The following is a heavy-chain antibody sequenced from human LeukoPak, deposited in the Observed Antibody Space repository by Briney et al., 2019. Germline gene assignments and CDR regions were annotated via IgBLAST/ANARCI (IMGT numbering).Heavy chain of an antibody. CDR2: ISWNSGSI. D-gene: IGHD5-18*01. Sequence: GGSLRLSCAASGFTFDDYAVHWVRQAPGKGLEWVSGISWNSGSIGYADSVKGRFTISRDNAKNSLYLQMNSLRAEDTALYYCAKNGPGDTDMVHDAFDIWGQGTIVTVSS. CDR3: AKNGPGDTDMVHDAFDI. V-gene: IGHV3-9*01. J-gene: IGHJ3*02. CDR1: GFTFDDYA.